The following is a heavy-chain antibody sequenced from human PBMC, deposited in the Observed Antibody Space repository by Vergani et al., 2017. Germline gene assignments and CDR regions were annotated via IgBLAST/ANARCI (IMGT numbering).Heavy chain of an antibody. CDR1: GDSISPYL. Sequence: QVQLHESGPGLVKPSETLSLTCTVSGDSISPYLWTWIRQPPGQGLEWIGYISYSGDTNCAPSLKSRVSISLDTSKNQFSLQVNSVTPSDTAVYYCARGGWLVPDVWGQGTLVTVSS. CDR2: ISYSGDT. J-gene: IGHJ4*02. D-gene: IGHD2-21*02. V-gene: IGHV4-59*01. CDR3: ARGGWLVPDV.